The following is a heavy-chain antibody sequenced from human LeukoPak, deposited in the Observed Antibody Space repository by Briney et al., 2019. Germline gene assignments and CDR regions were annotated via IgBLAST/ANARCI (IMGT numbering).Heavy chain of an antibody. Sequence: ASVKVSCKVSGYTLTELSMHWVRQAPGKGREWMGGFDPEDGETIYAQKFQGRVTMTEDTSTDTAYMELSRLRSEDTAVYYCATASSFNYDFWSHFDYWGQGTLVTVSS. V-gene: IGHV1-24*01. CDR3: ATASSFNYDFWSHFDY. D-gene: IGHD3-3*01. CDR2: FDPEDGET. CDR1: GYTLTELS. J-gene: IGHJ4*02.